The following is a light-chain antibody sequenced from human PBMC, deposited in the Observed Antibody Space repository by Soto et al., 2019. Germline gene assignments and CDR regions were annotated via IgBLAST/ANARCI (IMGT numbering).Light chain of an antibody. CDR3: QTWGTGFQV. Sequence: PVLTQSPSASASLGASVKLTCTLSSGHSSYAIAWHQLQPEKGPRSLMKLDSDGSHTKGDGIPDRFSGSSSGAERYLTISSLQSEDEADYYCQTWGTGFQVFGGGTKLTVL. CDR1: SGHSSYA. V-gene: IGLV4-69*01. CDR2: LDSDGSH. J-gene: IGLJ3*02.